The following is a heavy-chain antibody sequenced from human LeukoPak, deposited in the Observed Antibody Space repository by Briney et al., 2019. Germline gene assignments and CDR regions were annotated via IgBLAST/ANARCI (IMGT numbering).Heavy chain of an antibody. CDR3: AREPYDGRGGWFDP. Sequence: SETLSLTCTVSGGSISSYYWSWIRQPAGKGLEWIGRIYTSGSTNYNPSLKSRVTMSVDTSKNQFSLKLSSVTSADTAVYYSAREPYDGRGGWFDPWGQGTLVTVSS. J-gene: IGHJ5*02. CDR1: GGSISSYY. V-gene: IGHV4-4*07. CDR2: IYTSGST. D-gene: IGHD3-22*01.